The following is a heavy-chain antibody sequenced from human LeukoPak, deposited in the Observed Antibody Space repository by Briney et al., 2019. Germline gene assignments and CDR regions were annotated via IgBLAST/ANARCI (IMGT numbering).Heavy chain of an antibody. Sequence: GGSLRLSCAASGFTFTTYWMHWVRQAPGKGLVWVSHINSDGSITSYADSVKGRFTISRDNAKNTLYLQMNSLRAEDTAVYYCARDAVDTANAVWGQGTTVTVS. CDR3: ARDAVDTANAV. D-gene: IGHD5-18*01. V-gene: IGHV3-74*01. CDR2: INSDGSIT. CDR1: GFTFTTYW. J-gene: IGHJ6*02.